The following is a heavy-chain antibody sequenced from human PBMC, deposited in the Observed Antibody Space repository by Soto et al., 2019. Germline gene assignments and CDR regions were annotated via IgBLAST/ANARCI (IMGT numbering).Heavy chain of an antibody. J-gene: IGHJ4*02. Sequence: GGSLRLSCAASRFTFTRYSMNWVRQAPGKGLEWDSSISSTTNYIYYGDSMKGRFTISRDNAKNSLDLERNSLRAEATAVYYCARESEDLTSNFDDWGQGTLVTVSS. V-gene: IGHV3-21*06. CDR3: ARESEDLTSNFDD. CDR2: ISSTTNYI. CDR1: RFTFTRYS.